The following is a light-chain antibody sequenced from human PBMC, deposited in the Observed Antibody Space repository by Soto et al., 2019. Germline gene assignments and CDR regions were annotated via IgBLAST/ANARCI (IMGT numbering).Light chain of an antibody. CDR2: DAS. CDR1: QSVSSY. CDR3: QQRSNWPAVT. V-gene: IGKV3-11*01. J-gene: IGKJ3*01. Sequence: EIVLTQSPATLSLSPGERATLSCRASQSVSSYLAWYQQRPGQAPRLLIYDASSRATGIPARFSGSGSGTDFTLTISGLEPEDFAVYYCQQRSNWPAVTFCPGTQVDIK.